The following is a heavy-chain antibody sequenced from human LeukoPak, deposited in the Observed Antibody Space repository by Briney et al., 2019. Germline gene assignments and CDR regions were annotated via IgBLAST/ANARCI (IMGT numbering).Heavy chain of an antibody. D-gene: IGHD3-16*01. CDR3: ARLYDYVWGSYYPFDY. CDR2: IYYSGCT. V-gene: IGHV4-39*01. Sequence: SETLSLTCTVSGGPISSSSYYGGSIRQPPGKGLQWIGSIYYSGCTYYNPSLKSRVTISVDTSKNQFSLKLSPVTAADTAVYYCARLYDYVWGSYYPFDYWGQGTLVTVSS. CDR1: GGPISSSSYY. J-gene: IGHJ4*02.